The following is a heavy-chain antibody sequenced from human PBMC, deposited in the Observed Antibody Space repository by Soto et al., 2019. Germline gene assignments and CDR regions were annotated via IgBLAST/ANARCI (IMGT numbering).Heavy chain of an antibody. CDR3: ARDSSPHRRGMDV. Sequence: QVQLQESGPGLVKPSQTLSLTCTVSGGSIRRGGYYWSWIRQHPGKGLAWIGYIYYSGRTYYNPSLKSRVNISVDTSKNQFSLKLSSVTAADTAVYSGARDSSPHRRGMDVWGQGNTVTVAS. CDR1: GGSIRRGGYY. CDR2: IYYSGRT. V-gene: IGHV4-31*03. J-gene: IGHJ6*01.